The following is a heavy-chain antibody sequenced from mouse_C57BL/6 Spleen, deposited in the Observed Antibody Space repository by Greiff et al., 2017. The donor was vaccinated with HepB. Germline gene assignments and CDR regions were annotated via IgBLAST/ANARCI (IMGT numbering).Heavy chain of an antibody. CDR3: AREGNWDDGVDY. Sequence: QVQLKQPGAELVKPGASVKLSCKASGYTFTSYWMHWVKQRPGRGLEWIGRIDPNSGGTKYNEKFKSKATLTVDKPSSTAYMQLSSLTSEDSAVYYCAREGNWDDGVDYWGQGTTLTVSS. CDR2: IDPNSGGT. V-gene: IGHV1-72*01. J-gene: IGHJ2*01. CDR1: GYTFTSYW. D-gene: IGHD4-1*01.